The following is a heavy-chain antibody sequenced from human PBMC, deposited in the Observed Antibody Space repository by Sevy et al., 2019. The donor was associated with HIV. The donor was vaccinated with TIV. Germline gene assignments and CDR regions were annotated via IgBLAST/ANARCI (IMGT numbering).Heavy chain of an antibody. CDR2: IKQDDSET. J-gene: IGHJ4*02. V-gene: IGHV3-7*04. D-gene: IGHD3-22*01. CDR1: GFTFSTYW. CDR3: ARGNSGSFDY. Sequence: GGSLRLSCAASGFTFSTYWMHWVRQAPGKGLEWVANIKQDDSETYYVASVKGRFTISRDNAKNSLYLQMNSLRPGDTAVYYCARGNSGSFDYWGQGTLVTVSS.